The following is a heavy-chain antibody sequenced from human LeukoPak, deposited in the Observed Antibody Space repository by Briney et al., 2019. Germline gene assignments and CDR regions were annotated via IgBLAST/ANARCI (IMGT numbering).Heavy chain of an antibody. Sequence: GGSLRLSCAASGFIFSNYAMHWVRQTPGKGLEWVAVISYDGSNKYYADSAKGRFTISRDNSKNTLYLQMNSLRAEDTAVYYCAKLPNGGDYYWGQGTLVTVSS. J-gene: IGHJ4*02. CDR2: ISYDGSNK. CDR1: GFIFSNYA. CDR3: AKLPNGGDYY. V-gene: IGHV3-30*18. D-gene: IGHD4-17*01.